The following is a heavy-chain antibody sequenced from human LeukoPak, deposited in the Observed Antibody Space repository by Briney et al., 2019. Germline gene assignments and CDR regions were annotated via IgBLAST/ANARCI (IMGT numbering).Heavy chain of an antibody. V-gene: IGHV1-2*04. CDR3: ARGGQYQLLSLDY. Sequence: ASVKVSCKASGYTFTSYYMHWVRQAPGQGLEWMGWINPNSGGTNYAQKFQGWVTMTRDTSISTAYMELSRLRSDDTAVYYCARGGQYQLLSLDYWGQGTLVTVSS. CDR2: INPNSGGT. CDR1: GYTFTSYY. J-gene: IGHJ4*02. D-gene: IGHD2-2*01.